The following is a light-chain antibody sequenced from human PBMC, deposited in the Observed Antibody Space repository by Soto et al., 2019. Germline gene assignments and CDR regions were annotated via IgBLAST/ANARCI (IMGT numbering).Light chain of an antibody. Sequence: ELVLTQSPGTLSLSPGDSAALSCKASQIGSGNYLSWYQQKSGQAPRLLIYATSTMAPGIPDRFSGSGSATDFSLIISRLEPEDSAVYYCQHFGYPQWTFGRGTKVDI. CDR1: QIGSGNY. CDR3: QHFGYPQWT. CDR2: ATS. J-gene: IGKJ1*01. V-gene: IGKV3-20*01.